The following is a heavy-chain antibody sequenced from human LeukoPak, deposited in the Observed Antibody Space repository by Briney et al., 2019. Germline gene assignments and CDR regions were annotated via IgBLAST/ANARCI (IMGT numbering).Heavy chain of an antibody. V-gene: IGHV4-59*01. D-gene: IGHD6-6*01. CDR1: GGSISSYY. J-gene: IGHJ4*02. Sequence: PSETLSLTCTVSGGSISSYYWSWIRQPPGKGLEWIGYIYYSGSTNYNPSLKSRVTISVDTSKNQFSLKLSSVTAADTAVYYCARVDPDSSSTLEVFDYWGQGTLVTVSS. CDR3: ARVDPDSSSTLEVFDY. CDR2: IYYSGST.